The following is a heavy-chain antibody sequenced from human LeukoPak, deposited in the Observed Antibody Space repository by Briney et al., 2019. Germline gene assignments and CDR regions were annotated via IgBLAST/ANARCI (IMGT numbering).Heavy chain of an antibody. J-gene: IGHJ6*03. CDR2: IYSGGST. CDR1: GFTVSSNY. D-gene: IGHD3-3*01. CDR3: ARLRYHDFWSGYWKYYYYMDV. Sequence: GGSLRLSCAASGFTVSSNYMSWVRQAPGKGLEWVSVIYSGGSTYYADSVKGRFTISRDNAKNSLYLQMNSLRAEDTAVYYCARLRYHDFWSGYWKYYYYMDVWGKGTTVTVSS. V-gene: IGHV3-53*01.